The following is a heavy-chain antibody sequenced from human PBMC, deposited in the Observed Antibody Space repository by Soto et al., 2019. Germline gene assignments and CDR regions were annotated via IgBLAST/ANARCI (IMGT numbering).Heavy chain of an antibody. D-gene: IGHD5-12*01. CDR3: ARDIPHLVATMWYYYYGMDV. Sequence: ASVKVFCKASGYTFTSYYMHWVRQAPGQGLEWMGIINPSGGSTSYAQKFQGRVTMTRDTSTSTVYMELSSLRSEDTAVYYCARDIPHLVATMWYYYYGMDVWGQGTTVTVSS. CDR1: GYTFTSYY. J-gene: IGHJ6*02. CDR2: INPSGGST. V-gene: IGHV1-46*01.